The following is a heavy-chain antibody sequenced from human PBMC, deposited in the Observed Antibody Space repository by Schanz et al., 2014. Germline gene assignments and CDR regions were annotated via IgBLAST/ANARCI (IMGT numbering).Heavy chain of an antibody. CDR3: ASGVHVSSLQKGLQF. CDR2: FIVDSGNT. CDR1: GFTFSNYA. J-gene: IGHJ1*01. D-gene: IGHD3-10*01. Sequence: EVQLLESGGGLVRPGGSLRLSCAASGFTFSNYAMSWVRQAPGKGLEWVSGFIVDSGNTYYAGSVKGRFSISRDYSKNTLYLQMSSLRVEDTAVYYCASGVHVSSLQKGLQFWGRGTLVIVSS. V-gene: IGHV3-23*01.